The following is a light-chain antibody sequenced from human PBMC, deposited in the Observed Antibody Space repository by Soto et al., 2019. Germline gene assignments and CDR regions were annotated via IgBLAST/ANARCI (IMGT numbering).Light chain of an antibody. V-gene: IGKV3-20*01. CDR2: AAS. CDR3: QQYGSLPWT. Sequence: EIVLTQSPGTLSVSPGERATLSCRGSQSVTSNFLAWYQQKPGQSPRLLISAASTRASDVPDRFSGSGSGTDFTLTITRLEPEDFAVDYCQQYGSLPWTFGQGTKVE. CDR1: QSVTSNF. J-gene: IGKJ1*01.